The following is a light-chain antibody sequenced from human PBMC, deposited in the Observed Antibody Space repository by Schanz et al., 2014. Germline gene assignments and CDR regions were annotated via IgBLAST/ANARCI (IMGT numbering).Light chain of an antibody. CDR3: QQFGKLPWT. Sequence: EIVMTQSPVTLSVSPGDTATLSCRASQSVDRNFAWYQQKPGQAPRLLIYGASSRATGVPDRFSGSGSGTDFTLTISRLEPEDFAVFYCQQFGKLPWTFGQGTKVEIK. J-gene: IGKJ1*01. CDR1: QSVDRN. CDR2: GAS. V-gene: IGKV3-20*01.